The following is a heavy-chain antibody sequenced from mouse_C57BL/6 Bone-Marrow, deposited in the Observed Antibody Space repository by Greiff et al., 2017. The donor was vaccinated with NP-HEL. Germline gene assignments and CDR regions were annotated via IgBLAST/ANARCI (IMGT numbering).Heavy chain of an antibody. D-gene: IGHD1-1*01. CDR2: INPNNGGT. CDR3: ARRGYYGSSCFDY. J-gene: IGHJ2*01. CDR1: GYTFTDYY. V-gene: IGHV1-26*01. Sequence: EVQLQQSGPELVKPGASVKISCKASGYTFTDYYMNWVKQSHGKSLEWIGDINPNNGGTSYNQKFKGKATLTVDKSSSTAYMELRSLTSEDSAVYYCARRGYYGSSCFDYWGQGTTLTVSS.